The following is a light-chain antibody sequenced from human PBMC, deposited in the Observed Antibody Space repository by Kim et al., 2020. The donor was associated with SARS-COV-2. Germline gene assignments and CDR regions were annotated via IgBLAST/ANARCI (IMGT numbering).Light chain of an antibody. CDR3: QSYDRGLSGRV. CDR1: SSNIGAGYD. V-gene: IGLV1-40*01. J-gene: IGLJ2*01. Sequence: QSVLTQPPSVSRAPGQRVTISCTGSSSNIGAGYDVHWYQQLPGTAPKLLIYGNTNRPSGVPDRFSGSKSGTSASLAITGLQAEDESDYYCQSYDRGLSGRVFGGGTQLTVL. CDR2: GNT.